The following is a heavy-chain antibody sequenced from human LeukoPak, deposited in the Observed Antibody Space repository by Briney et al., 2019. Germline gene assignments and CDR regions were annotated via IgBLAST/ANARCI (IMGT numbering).Heavy chain of an antibody. CDR2: INYGGSDR. Sequence: QPGGSLTLSCSASGGSFSTNWMSWARPDPGKGLEWVANINYGGSDRYYVDSVKGRFTISRDNAKNSLYLQTNSLTVEDTAVYYCTRGDPDYWGQGTLVTVSS. CDR1: GGSFSTNW. V-gene: IGHV3-7*01. CDR3: TRGDPDY. D-gene: IGHD2-21*02. J-gene: IGHJ4*02.